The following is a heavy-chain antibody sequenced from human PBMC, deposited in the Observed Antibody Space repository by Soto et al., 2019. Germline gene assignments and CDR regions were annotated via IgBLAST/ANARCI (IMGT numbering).Heavy chain of an antibody. CDR3: ASPSRYGSGSYRD. D-gene: IGHD3-10*01. CDR1: GFTFSDYG. V-gene: IGHV3-30*03. J-gene: IGHJ4*02. CDR2: ISYDGSKK. Sequence: QVQLVESGGGVVQPGRSLRLSCAASGFTFSDYGMHWVRQAPGKGLEWVAVISYDGSKKYYEDSVKGRFTISRDNSKNTLYLQMNSLRAEDTAVYYCASPSRYGSGSYRDWGQGTLVTVSS.